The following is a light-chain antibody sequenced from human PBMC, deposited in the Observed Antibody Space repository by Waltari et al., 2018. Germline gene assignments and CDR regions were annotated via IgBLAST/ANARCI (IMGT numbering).Light chain of an antibody. CDR2: EVT. V-gene: IGLV2-23*02. J-gene: IGLJ2*01. CDR3: CSYSGDLSFGVV. Sequence: QSALTQPASVSGSPGQSITISCTGTSHAVGTYDLVSWYQQHPGKAPKLIIYEVTKRPSGFSNRFSGSKSGNTASLTISGLHTEDEGDYYCCSYSGDLSFGVVFGGGTKLTVL. CDR1: SHAVGTYDL.